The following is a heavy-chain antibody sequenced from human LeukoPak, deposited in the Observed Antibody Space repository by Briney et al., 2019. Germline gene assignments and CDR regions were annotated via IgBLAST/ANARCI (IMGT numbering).Heavy chain of an antibody. D-gene: IGHD6-6*01. Sequence: ASVKVSCKTSGYSFIDYYIHWVRQAPGQGLEWMGWISAYNGNTNYAQKLQGRVTMTTDTSTSTAYMELRSLRSDDTAVYYCARAIAARDYFDYWGQGTLVTVSS. CDR3: ARAIAARDYFDY. V-gene: IGHV1-18*04. CDR1: GYSFIDYY. J-gene: IGHJ4*02. CDR2: ISAYNGNT.